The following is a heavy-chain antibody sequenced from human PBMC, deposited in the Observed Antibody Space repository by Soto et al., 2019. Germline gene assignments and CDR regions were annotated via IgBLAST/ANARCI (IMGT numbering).Heavy chain of an antibody. CDR2: ISSSSSYI. Sequence: GGSLRLSCAASGFTFSSYSMNWVRQAPGKGLEWVSSISSSSSYIYYADSVKGRFTISRDNAKNSLYLQMNSLRAEDTAVYYCARALRELLDEFDYWGQGTLVTVSS. CDR1: GFTFSSYS. J-gene: IGHJ4*02. D-gene: IGHD3-10*01. CDR3: ARALRELLDEFDY. V-gene: IGHV3-21*01.